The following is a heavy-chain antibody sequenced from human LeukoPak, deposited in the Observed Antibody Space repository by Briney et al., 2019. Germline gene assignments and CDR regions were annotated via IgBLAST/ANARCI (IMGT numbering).Heavy chain of an antibody. CDR2: IKQDGSEK. Sequence: GGSLRLSCAASGLTFSSYWMSWVRQAPGKGLEWVANIKQDGSEKYYVDSVKGRFTISRDNAKNSLYLQMNSLRAEDTAVYYCARTPFSTYYGFWSGPLDYGMDVWGQGTTVTVSS. D-gene: IGHD3-3*01. CDR3: ARTPFSTYYGFWSGPLDYGMDV. J-gene: IGHJ6*02. CDR1: GLTFSSYW. V-gene: IGHV3-7*01.